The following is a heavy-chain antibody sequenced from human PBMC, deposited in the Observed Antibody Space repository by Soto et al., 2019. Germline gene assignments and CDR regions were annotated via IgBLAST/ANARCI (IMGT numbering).Heavy chain of an antibody. CDR3: ARHSGSYFLDS. J-gene: IGHJ4*02. CDR2: IYYSGST. V-gene: IGHV4-39*01. Sequence: QLQLQESGPGLVKPSETLSLTCTVSGGSISSSSYYWGWIRQPPGKGLEWIGSIYYSGSTYYNPSLKSRVTISVDTSKNQFSLKLSSVTAADTAVYYCARHSGSYFLDSWGQGTLVTVSS. CDR1: GGSISSSSYY. D-gene: IGHD1-26*01.